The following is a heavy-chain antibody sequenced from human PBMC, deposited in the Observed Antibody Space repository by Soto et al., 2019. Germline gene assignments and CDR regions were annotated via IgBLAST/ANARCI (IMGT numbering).Heavy chain of an antibody. D-gene: IGHD3-16*01. Sequence: GASVKVSCKVSGGNFREYAVSWVRQAPGQGLEWMGGIISMFGTPNYAQKFQERITIIADEGTSTVYMELSSLTSEDTAVYYCARDSTDMIVSSFDYWGQGTPVTVSS. J-gene: IGHJ4*01. V-gene: IGHV1-69*13. CDR3: ARDSTDMIVSSFDY. CDR1: GGNFREYA. CDR2: IISMFGTP.